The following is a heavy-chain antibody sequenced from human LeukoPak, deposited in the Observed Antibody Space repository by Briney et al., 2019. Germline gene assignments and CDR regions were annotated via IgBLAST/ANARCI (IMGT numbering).Heavy chain of an antibody. J-gene: IGHJ5*02. CDR2: VASSGTS. CDR1: GDSLNTYY. D-gene: IGHD2-21*02. V-gene: IGHV4-59*01. Sequence: PSETLSLTCTVSGDSLNTYYWTWIRQIPGKELKCIGFVASSGTSNYNPSITSRVSISIDTSKNQYSLALTSVTPADTAVYYCARVVRGVVTSNWFDPWGQGTLVSVSS. CDR3: ARVVRGVVTSNWFDP.